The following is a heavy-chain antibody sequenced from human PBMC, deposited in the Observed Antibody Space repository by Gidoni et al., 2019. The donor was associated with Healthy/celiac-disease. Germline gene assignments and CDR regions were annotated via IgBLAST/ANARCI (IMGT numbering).Heavy chain of an antibody. Sequence: EVQLVESGGGLVKPGGSLRLSCAASGFTFSSYSMNWVRQAPGQGLEWVSSISSSSSYIYYADSVKGRFTISRDNAKNSLYLQMNSLRAEDTAVYYCARSRDIMITFGGVIAPYYFDYWGQGTLVTVSS. CDR1: GFTFSSYS. J-gene: IGHJ4*02. CDR2: ISSSSSYI. CDR3: ARSRDIMITFGGVIAPYYFDY. V-gene: IGHV3-21*01. D-gene: IGHD3-16*02.